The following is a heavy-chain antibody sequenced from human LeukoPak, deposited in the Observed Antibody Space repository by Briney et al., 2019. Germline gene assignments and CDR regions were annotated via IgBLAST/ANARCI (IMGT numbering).Heavy chain of an antibody. Sequence: GGSLRLSCAASGFTVSSNYMSWVRQAPGKGLEWVSIIYSGGSTYYADSVKGRFTISRDNSKNTLYLQMNSLRAEDTAVYHCVREGMVRGVINYYYGMDVWGQGTTVTVSS. CDR3: VREGMVRGVINYYYGMDV. CDR2: IYSGGST. D-gene: IGHD3-10*01. J-gene: IGHJ6*02. V-gene: IGHV3-66*01. CDR1: GFTVSSNY.